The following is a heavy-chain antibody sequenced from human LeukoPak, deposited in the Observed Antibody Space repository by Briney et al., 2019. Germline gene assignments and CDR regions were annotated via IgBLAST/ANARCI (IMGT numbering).Heavy chain of an antibody. V-gene: IGHV3-48*01. CDR1: GFTFSSYS. CDR2: VSSSGTTM. J-gene: IGHJ4*02. CDR3: ARFRTLDY. Sequence: GGSLRLSCAASGFTFSSYSMNWVRQAPGKGLEWISYVSSSGTTMYYADSVKGRFTISRDNAKNSLFLHMNSLRVEDTAVYYCARFRTLDYWSQGTLVTVSS.